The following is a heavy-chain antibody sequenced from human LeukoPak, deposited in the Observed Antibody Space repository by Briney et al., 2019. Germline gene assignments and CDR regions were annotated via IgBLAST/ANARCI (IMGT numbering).Heavy chain of an antibody. Sequence: SETLSLTCTVSGGSISSYYWSWIRQPPGKGLEWIGYIYYSGSTYYNPSLKSRVTISVDTSKNQFSLKLTSVTAADTAVYFCARDLTKIGTIDYWGQGTLVTVSS. D-gene: IGHD1-14*01. J-gene: IGHJ4*02. CDR3: ARDLTKIGTIDY. CDR2: IYYSGST. CDR1: GGSISSYY. V-gene: IGHV4-59*12.